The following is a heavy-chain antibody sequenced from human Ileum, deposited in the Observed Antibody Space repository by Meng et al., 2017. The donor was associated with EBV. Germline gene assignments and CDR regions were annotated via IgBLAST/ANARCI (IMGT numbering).Heavy chain of an antibody. Sequence: QVQLQESVPGLVKPSGTLSLFCVVFDGSISSSNWWSWVRQPPGKGLEWIGQIYYSGSPSYNPSLKSRVTMSVDKSKNQVSLNLNSVTAADTALYYCARHSGYNQGYWGQGTLVTVSS. D-gene: IGHD5-24*01. CDR2: IYYSGSP. J-gene: IGHJ4*02. CDR3: ARHSGYNQGY. V-gene: IGHV4-4*02. CDR1: DGSISSSNW.